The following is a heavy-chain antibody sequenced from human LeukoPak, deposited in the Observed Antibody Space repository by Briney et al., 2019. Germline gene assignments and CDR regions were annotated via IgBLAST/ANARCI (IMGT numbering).Heavy chain of an antibody. CDR3: ERPRETFNTGRYDYDL. J-gene: IGHJ5*02. D-gene: IGHD1-1*01. CDR1: GYTFTGYY. V-gene: IGHV1-2*02. CDR2: INPKNGDT. Sequence: ASVKVSCKASGYTFTGYYIHWVRQAPGQRPEWMGWINPKNGDTNFARKFQGRVSLTRDMSSSTVYMEMSSLKSDDTAIFFCERPRETFNTGRYDYDLWGQGTLVTVSS.